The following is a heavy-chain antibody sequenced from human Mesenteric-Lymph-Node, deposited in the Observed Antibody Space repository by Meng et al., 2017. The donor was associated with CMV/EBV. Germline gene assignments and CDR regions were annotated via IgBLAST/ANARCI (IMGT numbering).Heavy chain of an antibody. CDR1: GGSISSGDYY. CDR3: ARVSPYCSSTSCYRKSYYYYGMDV. Sequence: SETLSLTCTVSGGSISSGDYYWSWIRQPPGKGLEWIGYIYYSGSTYYNPSLKSRVTISVDTSKNQFSLKLSSVTAADTAVYYCARVSPYCSSTSCYRKSYYYYGMDVWGQGTTVTVSS. CDR2: IYYSGST. J-gene: IGHJ6*02. V-gene: IGHV4-30-4*08. D-gene: IGHD2-2*01.